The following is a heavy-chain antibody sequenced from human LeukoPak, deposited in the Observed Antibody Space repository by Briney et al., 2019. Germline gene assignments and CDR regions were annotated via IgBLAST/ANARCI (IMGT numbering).Heavy chain of an antibody. J-gene: IGHJ6*02. CDR3: ARDWRMTTATFYYYGMDV. V-gene: IGHV3-33*01. D-gene: IGHD2/OR15-2a*01. CDR1: GFIFSNYG. Sequence: GGSLRLSCAASGFIFSNYGMHWVRQAPGKGLEWVAVIWYDGTKKYYADSVKGRFTISRDNSKNRVQLQMSSLRAEDTAMHYCARDWRMTTATFYYYGMDVWGQGTTVTVSS. CDR2: IWYDGTKK.